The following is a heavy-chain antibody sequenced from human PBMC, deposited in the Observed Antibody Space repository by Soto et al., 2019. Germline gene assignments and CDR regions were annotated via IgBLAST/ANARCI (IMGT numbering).Heavy chain of an antibody. J-gene: IGHJ4*02. Sequence: QVQLVQSGGEVKKPGASVKVSYKASGDTVTKYGISWVRQAPGQGLEWLGWISFYNGHTNYALKFQDRITFTTDTSTSTASMELRSLTSDVTAVYYCASATSIAVAGKETWGQGTLVTVSS. V-gene: IGHV1-18*01. D-gene: IGHD6-19*01. CDR3: ASATSIAVAGKET. CDR2: ISFYNGHT. CDR1: GDTVTKYG.